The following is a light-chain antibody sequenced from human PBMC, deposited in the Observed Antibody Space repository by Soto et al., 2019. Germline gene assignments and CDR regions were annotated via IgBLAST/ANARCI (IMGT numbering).Light chain of an antibody. J-gene: IGLJ1*01. V-gene: IGLV2-14*01. CDR1: SSDVGGYNY. Sequence: QSVLTQPASVSGSPGQSITISCTGTSSDVGGYNYVSWFQHHPGKAPKLIIYEVSYRPSGVSNRFSGSKSGNTASLTISGLQAEDEADYYCSSYTAGGTIFGTGTKLTVL. CDR2: EVS. CDR3: SSYTAGGTI.